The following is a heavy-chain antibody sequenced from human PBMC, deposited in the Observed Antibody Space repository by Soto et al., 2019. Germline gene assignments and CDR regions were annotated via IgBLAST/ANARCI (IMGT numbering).Heavy chain of an antibody. CDR1: RFTFNDYA. Sequence: PGGSLRLSCATSRFTFNDYAMYWVRQAPGQGLEWVAMISSDGHHQFYVDNLRGRFTVSRDNSKNTLFLQMNSLRPEDTAVYYCSRGTYYPQSSGLHADYWGPGTVVTVSS. D-gene: IGHD3-22*01. CDR3: SRGTYYPQSSGLHADY. J-gene: IGHJ4*02. V-gene: IGHV3-30*03. CDR2: ISSDGHHQ.